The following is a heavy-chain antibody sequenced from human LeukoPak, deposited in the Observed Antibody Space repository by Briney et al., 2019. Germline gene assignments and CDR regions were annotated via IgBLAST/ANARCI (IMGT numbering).Heavy chain of an antibody. J-gene: IGHJ4*02. CDR1: GFTVSGNY. D-gene: IGHD4-23*01. CDR2: IYSGDTT. V-gene: IGHV3-53*01. Sequence: GGSLRLSCAVSGFTVSGNYMSWVRQAPGKGLEWVSLIYSGDTTLYADSVKGRFTISRDISKNTVYLQMNSLRAEDTAVYYCARRAGGYSHPYDYWGQGVLVTVSS. CDR3: ARRAGGYSHPYDY.